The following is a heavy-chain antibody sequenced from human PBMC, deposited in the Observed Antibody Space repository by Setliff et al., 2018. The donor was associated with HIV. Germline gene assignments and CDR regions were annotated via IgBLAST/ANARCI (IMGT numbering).Heavy chain of an antibody. CDR2: IFNRGRT. D-gene: IGHD2-2*01. V-gene: IGHV4-59*12. CDR1: GGSISTYY. J-gene: IGHJ5*02. CDR3: VRDGTQCSRTTCINWVDP. Sequence: PSETLSLTCTVSGGSISTYYWSWIRQSPGKGLEWIGYIFNRGRTNYNASLKSRVTISVDTSRNQFSLKLSSVTAADTAMYYCVRDGTQCSRTTCINWVDPWGQGTLVTVSS.